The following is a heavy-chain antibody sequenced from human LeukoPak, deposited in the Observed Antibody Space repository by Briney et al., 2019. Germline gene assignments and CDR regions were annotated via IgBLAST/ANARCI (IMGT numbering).Heavy chain of an antibody. Sequence: SETLSLTCAVYGVSFSGYYWSWIRQPPGKGLEWIGEINHSGSTNYNPSLKSRVTISVDTSKNQFSLKLSSVTAADTAVYYCAGSGYSYGYVDWYFDLWGRGTLVTVSS. CDR1: GVSFSGYY. CDR2: INHSGST. CDR3: AGSGYSYGYVDWYFDL. J-gene: IGHJ2*01. V-gene: IGHV4-34*01. D-gene: IGHD5-18*01.